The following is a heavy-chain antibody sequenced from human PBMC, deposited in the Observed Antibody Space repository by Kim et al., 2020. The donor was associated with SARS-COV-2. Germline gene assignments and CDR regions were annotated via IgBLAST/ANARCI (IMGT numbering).Heavy chain of an antibody. CDR1: GFTFDDYA. V-gene: IGHV3-9*01. CDR3: AKEGSGSVLGYYYYYYMDV. CDR2: ISWNSGSI. Sequence: GGSLRLSCAASGFTFDDYAMHWVRQAPGKGLEWVSGISWNSGSIGYADSVKGRFTISRDNAKNSLYLQMNSLRAEDTALYYCAKEGSGSVLGYYYYYYMDVWGKGTTVTVSS. J-gene: IGHJ6*03. D-gene: IGHD1-26*01.